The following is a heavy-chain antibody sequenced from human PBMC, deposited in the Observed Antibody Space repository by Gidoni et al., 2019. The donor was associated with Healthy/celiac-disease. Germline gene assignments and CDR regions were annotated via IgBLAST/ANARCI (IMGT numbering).Heavy chain of an antibody. D-gene: IGHD4-17*01. Sequence: EVQLVESGGGLVQPGRSLRLSCAAAAFTFDDSARHGVRQAPGKGLEWLSGISRNSGSIGYADSVKSRFTISRDNAKNSLYLQMNSLRAEDTALYYCSKDTSTTMTTSDAFDIWGQGTMVTVSS. J-gene: IGHJ3*02. CDR3: SKDTSTTMTTSDAFDI. V-gene: IGHV3-9*01. CDR1: AFTFDDSA. CDR2: ISRNSGSI.